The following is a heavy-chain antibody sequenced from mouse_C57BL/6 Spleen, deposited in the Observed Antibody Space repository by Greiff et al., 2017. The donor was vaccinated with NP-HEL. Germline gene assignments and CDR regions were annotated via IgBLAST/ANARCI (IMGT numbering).Heavy chain of an antibody. J-gene: IGHJ2*01. Sequence: VQLQQSGAELVRPGASVTLSCTASGFNIKDDYMHWVKQRPEQGLEWIGWIDPENGDTEYASKFQGKGTITADTSSKTAYLQLSSLTSEDPSVYYCTTELDKRAHFDYWGQGTTLTVSS. V-gene: IGHV14-4*01. CDR3: TTELDKRAHFDY. CDR2: IDPENGDT. CDR1: GFNIKDDY. D-gene: IGHD4-1*01.